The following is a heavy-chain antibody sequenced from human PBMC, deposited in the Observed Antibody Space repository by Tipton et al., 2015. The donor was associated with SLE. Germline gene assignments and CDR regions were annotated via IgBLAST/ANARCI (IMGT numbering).Heavy chain of an antibody. J-gene: IGHJ5*02. Sequence: GLVKPSETLSLTCTVSGGSISSYYWSWIRQPPGKGLEWIGYIYYSGSTNYNPSLKSRVTISVDTSKNQFSLKLSSVTAADTAVYYCATGPIAAIEGSGDWFDPWGQGTLVTVSS. CDR3: ATGPIAAIEGSGDWFDP. CDR2: IYYSGST. CDR1: GGSISSYY. D-gene: IGHD6-6*01. V-gene: IGHV4-59*01.